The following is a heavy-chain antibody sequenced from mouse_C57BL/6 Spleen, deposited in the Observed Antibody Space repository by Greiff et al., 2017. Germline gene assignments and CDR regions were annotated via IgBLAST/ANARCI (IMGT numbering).Heavy chain of an antibody. J-gene: IGHJ3*01. CDR3: ARNYYGSSYPFAY. V-gene: IGHV1-64*01. CDR1: GYTFTSYW. CDR2: IHPNSGST. D-gene: IGHD1-1*01. Sequence: QVQLKQPGAELVKPGASVKLSCKASGYTFTSYWMHWVKQRPGQGLEWIGMIHPNSGSTNYNEKFKSKATLTVDKSSSTAYMQLSSLTSEDSAVYYCARNYYGSSYPFAYWGQGTLVTVSA.